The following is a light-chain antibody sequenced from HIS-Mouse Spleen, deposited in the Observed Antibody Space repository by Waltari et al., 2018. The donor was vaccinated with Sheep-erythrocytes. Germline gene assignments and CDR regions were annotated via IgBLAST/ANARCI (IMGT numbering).Light chain of an antibody. Sequence: QSALTQPASVSGSPGQSITISCTGTSSDVGGYNYVSWYQQHPGKAPKLMIYEVSNRPSGVSNRFSGLQAEDEADYYCSSYTSSSTTVVFGGGTKLTVL. CDR3: SSYTSSSTTVV. CDR2: EVS. V-gene: IGLV2-14*01. CDR1: SSDVGGYNY. J-gene: IGLJ2*01.